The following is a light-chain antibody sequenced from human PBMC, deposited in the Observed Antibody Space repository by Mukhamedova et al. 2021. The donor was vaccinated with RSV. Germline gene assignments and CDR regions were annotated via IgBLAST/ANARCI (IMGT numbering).Light chain of an antibody. V-gene: IGLV2-14*01. J-gene: IGLJ3*02. CDR3: SSYTDSSTLV. Sequence: KLMIYEVSDRPSGVSSRFSGSKSGNTASLTISGLQAEDEAMYFCSSYTDSSTLVFGLGTRLTFL. CDR2: EVS.